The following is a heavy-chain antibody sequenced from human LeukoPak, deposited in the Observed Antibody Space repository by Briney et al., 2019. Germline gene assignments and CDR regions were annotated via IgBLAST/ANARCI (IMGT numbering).Heavy chain of an antibody. CDR3: ARGTDHSSGYSGFDY. V-gene: IGHV4-59*01. CDR1: GGSISSYY. Sequence: SETLSLTCTVSGGSISSYYWSWIRQPPGKGLEWIGYIYYSGSTNYNPSLKSRVTISVDTSKNQFSLKLSSVTAADTAVYYCARGTDHSSGYSGFDYWGQGTLVTVSS. D-gene: IGHD3-22*01. CDR2: IYYSGST. J-gene: IGHJ4*02.